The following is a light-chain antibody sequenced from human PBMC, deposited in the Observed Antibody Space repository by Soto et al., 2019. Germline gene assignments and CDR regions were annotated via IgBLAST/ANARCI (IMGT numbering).Light chain of an antibody. V-gene: IGKV3-15*01. Sequence: EIVMTQSPATLSVSQGERATLSCRASPSVSSNLAWYQQKPGQAPRLLTYGASTRATGIPARFSGRWSGTEFTLTISSVQSEDFAVYDGHQYNNWLRTFGQGTKLLIK. J-gene: IGKJ2*01. CDR1: PSVSSN. CDR2: GAS. CDR3: HQYNNWLRT.